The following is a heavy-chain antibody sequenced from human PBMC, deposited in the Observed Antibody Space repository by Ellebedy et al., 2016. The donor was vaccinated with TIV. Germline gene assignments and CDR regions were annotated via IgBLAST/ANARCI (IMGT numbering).Heavy chain of an antibody. CDR3: ARVLRANAFDI. J-gene: IGHJ3*02. Sequence: GESLKISXAASGFTVSSNYMSWVRQAPGKGLEWVSVIYSGGSTYYADSVKGRFTISRDNSKNTLYLQMNSLRAEDTAVYYCARVLRANAFDIWGQGTMVTVSS. CDR1: GFTVSSNY. V-gene: IGHV3-53*01. CDR2: IYSGGST. D-gene: IGHD2-15*01.